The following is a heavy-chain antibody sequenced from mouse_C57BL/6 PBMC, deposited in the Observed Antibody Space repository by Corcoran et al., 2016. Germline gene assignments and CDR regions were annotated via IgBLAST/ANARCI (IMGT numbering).Heavy chain of an antibody. J-gene: IGHJ1*03. V-gene: IGHV1-26*01. CDR1: GYTFTDYY. CDR2: INPNNGGT. Sequence: EVQLQQSGPELVKPGASVKISCKASGYTFTDYYMNWVKQSHGKSLEWIGDINPNNGGTSYNQKFKGKATLTVDKSSSTAYMELRSLTSEDSAVYFCARYWDPHWYFDVWGTGTTVTVSS. D-gene: IGHD4-1*01. CDR3: ARYWDPHWYFDV.